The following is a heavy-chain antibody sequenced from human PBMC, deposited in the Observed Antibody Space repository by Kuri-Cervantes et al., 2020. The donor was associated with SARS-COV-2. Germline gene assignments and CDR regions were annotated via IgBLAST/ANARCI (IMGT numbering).Heavy chain of an antibody. CDR1: GGSISSSSYY. Sequence: SETLSLTCTVSGGSISSSSYYWGWIRQPPGKGLEWIGSIYYSGSTYYNPSLKSRVTISVDTSKNQFSLKPSSVTAADTAVYCCARQEVVAATNWFDPWGQGTLVTVSS. J-gene: IGHJ5*02. CDR3: ARQEVVAATNWFDP. V-gene: IGHV4-39*01. CDR2: IYYSGST. D-gene: IGHD2-15*01.